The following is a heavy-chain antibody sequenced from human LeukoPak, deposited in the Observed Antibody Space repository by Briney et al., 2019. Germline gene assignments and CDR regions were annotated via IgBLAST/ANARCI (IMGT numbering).Heavy chain of an antibody. CDR3: ARRPAREGFDY. CDR2: IYYSGST. V-gene: IGHV4-39*01. CDR1: GGFISSSSYY. Sequence: SETLSLTCTVSGGFISSSSYYWGWIRQPPGKGLEWIGSIYYSGSTYYNPSLESRVTISVDTSKNQFSLKLSSVTPADTAVYYCARRPAREGFDYWGQGTLVTVSS. J-gene: IGHJ4*02.